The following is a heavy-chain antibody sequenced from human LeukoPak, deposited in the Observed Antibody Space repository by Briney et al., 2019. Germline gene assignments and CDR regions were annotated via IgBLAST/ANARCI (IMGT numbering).Heavy chain of an antibody. Sequence: GASVKVSCKASGGTFSSYAISWVRQAPGQGLEWMGWISAYNGNTNYAQKLQGRVTMTTDTSTSTAYMELRSLRSDDTAVYYCARDGSGSYYDRGWFDPWGQGTLVTVSS. CDR1: GGTFSSYA. J-gene: IGHJ5*02. D-gene: IGHD3-10*01. CDR2: ISAYNGNT. CDR3: ARDGSGSYYDRGWFDP. V-gene: IGHV1-18*01.